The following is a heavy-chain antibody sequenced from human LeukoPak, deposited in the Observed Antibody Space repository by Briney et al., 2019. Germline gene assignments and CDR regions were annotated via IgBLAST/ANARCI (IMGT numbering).Heavy chain of an antibody. J-gene: IGHJ4*02. D-gene: IGHD3-22*01. V-gene: IGHV3-7*03. CDR1: GFTFSGFW. Sequence: GGSLRLSCAVSGFTFSGFWMSWSRQAPGKGLEWVASINSDGSEGYYADVVKGRFTISRDNAKNSLYLQINSLRAEDTAVYYCARDPGDYYDSSGYQYFDYWGQGTLVTVSS. CDR2: INSDGSEG. CDR3: ARDPGDYYDSSGYQYFDY.